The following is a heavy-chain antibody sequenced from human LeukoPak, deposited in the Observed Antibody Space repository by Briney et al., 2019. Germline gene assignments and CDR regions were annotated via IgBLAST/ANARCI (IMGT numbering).Heavy chain of an antibody. V-gene: IGHV1-69*13. CDR3: ARSLRSYVWGSYRPEFDY. CDR1: GGTFSSYA. CDR2: IIPIFGTA. J-gene: IGHJ4*02. Sequence: SVKLSCKASGGTFSSYAISWVRQAPGQGLEWMGGIIPIFGTANYAQKFQGRVTITADESTSTAYMELSSLRSEDTAVYYCARSLRSYVWGSYRPEFDYWGQGTLVTVSS. D-gene: IGHD3-16*02.